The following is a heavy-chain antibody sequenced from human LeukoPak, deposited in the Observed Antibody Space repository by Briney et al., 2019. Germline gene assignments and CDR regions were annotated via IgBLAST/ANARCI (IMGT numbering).Heavy chain of an antibody. CDR2: ISDDGDT. Sequence: GGSLRLSCAVSAFTFSSYAMTWVRQAPGKGLEWVSAISDDGDTKYTDSVKGRFTISRDNSKNTLYLQMNSLRAEDTAIYYCTKDWSADYWGQGTLVTVSS. CDR3: TKDWSADY. V-gene: IGHV3-23*01. CDR1: AFTFSSYA. J-gene: IGHJ4*02.